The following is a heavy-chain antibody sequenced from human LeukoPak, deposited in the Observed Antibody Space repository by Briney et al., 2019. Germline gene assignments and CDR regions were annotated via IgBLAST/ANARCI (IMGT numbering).Heavy chain of an antibody. CDR1: GFTFSSYA. CDR3: AKDGAGIFGVVITYFDY. Sequence: PGGSLRLSCAASGFTFSSYAMSWVRQAPGKGLEWVSAISGSGGSTYYADSVKGRFTISRDNSKNTLYLQMNSLRAEDTAVYYCAKDGAGIFGVVITYFDYWGQGTLVTVSS. CDR2: ISGSGGST. J-gene: IGHJ4*02. D-gene: IGHD3-3*01. V-gene: IGHV3-23*01.